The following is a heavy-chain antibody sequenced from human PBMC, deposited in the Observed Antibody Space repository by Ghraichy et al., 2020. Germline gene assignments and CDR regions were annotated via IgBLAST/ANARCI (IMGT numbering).Heavy chain of an antibody. Sequence: SQTLSLTCAISGDSVSSNSAAWNWIRQSPSRGLEWLGRTYYRSKWYNDYAVSVKSRITINPDTSKNQFSLQLNSVTPEDTAVYYCARERSYYDSSGSSNYYYYGMDVWGQGSTVTVSS. CDR1: GDSVSSNSAA. CDR2: TYYRSKWYN. J-gene: IGHJ6*02. CDR3: ARERSYYDSSGSSNYYYYGMDV. D-gene: IGHD3-22*01. V-gene: IGHV6-1*01.